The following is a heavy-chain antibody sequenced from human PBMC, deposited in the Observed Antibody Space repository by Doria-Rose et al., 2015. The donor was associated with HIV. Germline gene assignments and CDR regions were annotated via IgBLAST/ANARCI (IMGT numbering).Heavy chain of an antibody. CDR1: GGSISHYY. CDR2: IFYTGST. CDR3: ARVLSGTYDY. D-gene: IGHD1-26*01. V-gene: IGHV4-59*01. J-gene: IGHJ4*02. Sequence: QVQLQESGPGLVKPSETLSLTCSVSGGSISHYYWSWIRQPPGKGLEYIGDIFYTGSTNYSPSLKSRVSIPIDTSKNKFSLRRSSVTAADTAVYYCARVLSGTYDYWGQGTLVTVSS.